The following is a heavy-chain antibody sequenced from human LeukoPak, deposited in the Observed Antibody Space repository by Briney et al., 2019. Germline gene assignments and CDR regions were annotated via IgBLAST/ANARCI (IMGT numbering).Heavy chain of an antibody. CDR1: GGTFISYA. V-gene: IGHV1-69*04. CDR3: ARQTGDAEIQLCTSKGFFDY. Sequence: SVKVSCKASGGTFISYAISWVRQAPGQGREWMGRIIPILVIANYAQKFQGRVTITADKSTSTAYMELSSLRSEDTAVYYCARQTGDAEIQLCTSKGFFDYWGQGTLVTVSS. D-gene: IGHD5-18*01. J-gene: IGHJ4*02. CDR2: IIPILVIA.